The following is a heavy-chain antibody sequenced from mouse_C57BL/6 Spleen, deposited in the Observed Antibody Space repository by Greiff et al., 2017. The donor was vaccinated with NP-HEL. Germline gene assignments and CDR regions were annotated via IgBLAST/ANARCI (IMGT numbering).Heavy chain of an antibody. Sequence: VKLVESGAELVKPGASVKISCKASGYAFSSYWMNWVKQRPGKGLEWIGQIYPGDGDTNYNGKFKGKATLTADKSSSTAYMQLSSLTSEDSAVYFCARGATVVDWYFDVWGTGTTVTVSS. CDR1: GYAFSSYW. V-gene: IGHV1-80*01. CDR3: ARGATVVDWYFDV. J-gene: IGHJ1*03. CDR2: IYPGDGDT. D-gene: IGHD1-1*01.